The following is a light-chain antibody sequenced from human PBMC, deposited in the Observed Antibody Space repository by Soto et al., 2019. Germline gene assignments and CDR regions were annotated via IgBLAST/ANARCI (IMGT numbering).Light chain of an antibody. V-gene: IGKV1-39*01. Sequence: DIQMTQSPSSLSASVGDRVTITCRASHSIDNYLSWYQQKPGKAPKLLIYAASNLQRGVSSRFSGSASGTDFTLTISSLQLDDFATYYCQQSYNTPLTFGQGTKVDIK. J-gene: IGKJ1*01. CDR1: HSIDNY. CDR2: AAS. CDR3: QQSYNTPLT.